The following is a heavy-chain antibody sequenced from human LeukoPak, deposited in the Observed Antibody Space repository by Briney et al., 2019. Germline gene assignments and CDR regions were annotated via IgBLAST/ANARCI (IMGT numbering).Heavy chain of an antibody. V-gene: IGHV3-7*01. CDR2: IKQDGNEK. D-gene: IGHD3-3*01. CDR3: ARERFLEWLPHFDY. Sequence: GGSLRLSCAASGFTFSSYAMSWVRQAPGKGLEWVANIKQDGNEKYYVDSVKGRFTISRDNAKNSLYLQMNSLRAEDTAVYYCARERFLEWLPHFDYWGQGTLVTVSS. J-gene: IGHJ4*02. CDR1: GFTFSSYA.